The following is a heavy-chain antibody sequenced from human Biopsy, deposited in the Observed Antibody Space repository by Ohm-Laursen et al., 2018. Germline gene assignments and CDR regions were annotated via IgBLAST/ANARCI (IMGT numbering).Heavy chain of an antibody. D-gene: IGHD6-19*01. J-gene: IGHJ2*01. V-gene: IGHV3-33*04. CDR3: ARGLSSGWYGYFDV. CDR1: GFTFGHYA. Sequence: RSLRLSCAASGFTFGHYAMHWVRQAPGKGLEWISLIWYDGTNEDYADSVKARFTISRDNSKNTLYLQINTLTLEDTAFYYCARGLSSGWYGYFDVWGRGTLVTVSS. CDR2: IWYDGTNE.